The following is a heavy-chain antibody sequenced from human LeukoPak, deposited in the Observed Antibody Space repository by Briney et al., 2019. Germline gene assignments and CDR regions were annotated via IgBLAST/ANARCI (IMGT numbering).Heavy chain of an antibody. J-gene: IGHJ5*02. CDR1: GGTFSSYA. D-gene: IGHD5-24*01. Sequence: ASVKVSCKASGGTFSSYAISWVRQAPGQGLEWMGGIIPIFGTANYAQKFQGRVTITADESTSTAYMELSSLRSEDTAVYYCVRGDLEMATIGYNWFDPWGRGTLVTVSS. V-gene: IGHV1-69*13. CDR2: IIPIFGTA. CDR3: VRGDLEMATIGYNWFDP.